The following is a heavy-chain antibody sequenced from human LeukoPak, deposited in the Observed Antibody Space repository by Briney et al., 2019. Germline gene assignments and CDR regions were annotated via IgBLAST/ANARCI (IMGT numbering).Heavy chain of an antibody. J-gene: IGHJ4*02. Sequence: GGSLRLSCADSGFTFSSYWMSWVRQAPGKGLEWVANIKQDGSEKYYVDSVKGRFTISRDNAKNSLYLQMNTLRAEDTAVYYCARILTGYDAFDYWGQGTLVTVSS. CDR2: IKQDGSEK. D-gene: IGHD3-9*01. CDR1: GFTFSSYW. CDR3: ARILTGYDAFDY. V-gene: IGHV3-7*01.